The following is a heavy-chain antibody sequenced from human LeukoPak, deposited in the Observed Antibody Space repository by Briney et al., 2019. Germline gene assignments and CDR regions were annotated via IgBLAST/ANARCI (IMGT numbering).Heavy chain of an antibody. V-gene: IGHV3-23*01. CDR3: AKDYDFWSGYPYYFDY. J-gene: IGHJ4*02. Sequence: GGSLRLSCAASGFTFRSYAMSWVRQAPGKGLEWVSAISGSGGSTYYADSVKGRFTISRDNSKNTLYLQMNSLRAEDTAVYYCAKDYDFWSGYPYYFDYWGQGTLVTVSS. CDR2: ISGSGGST. D-gene: IGHD3-3*01. CDR1: GFTFRSYA.